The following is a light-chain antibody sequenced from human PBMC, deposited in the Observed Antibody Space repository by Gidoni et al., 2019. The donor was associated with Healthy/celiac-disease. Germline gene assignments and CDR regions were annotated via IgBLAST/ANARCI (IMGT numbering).Light chain of an antibody. V-gene: IGKV3-20*01. CDR2: GAS. CDR1: QSVSSSY. J-gene: IGKJ1*01. Sequence: EIVLTQSPGTLSLSPGERATLSCRASQSVSSSYVAWAQQKPGQAPRLLIDGASSRATGIPDRFSGSGSGTDFTLTISRLEPEDFAVYYCQQYGSSPWTFGQGTKVEIK. CDR3: QQYGSSPWT.